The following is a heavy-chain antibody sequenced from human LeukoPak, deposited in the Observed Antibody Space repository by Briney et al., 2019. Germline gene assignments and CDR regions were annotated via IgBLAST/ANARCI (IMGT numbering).Heavy chain of an antibody. D-gene: IGHD6-13*01. V-gene: IGHV4-34*01. CDR2: INHSGST. CDR3: ARRRVGAANKYFQH. CDR1: GGSFSGYY. J-gene: IGHJ1*01. Sequence: SETLSLTCAVYGGSFSGYYWSWIRQPPGKGLEWIGEINHSGSTNYNPSLKSRVTISVDTSKNQFSLKLSSVTAADTAVYYCARRRVGAANKYFQHWGQGTLVTVSS.